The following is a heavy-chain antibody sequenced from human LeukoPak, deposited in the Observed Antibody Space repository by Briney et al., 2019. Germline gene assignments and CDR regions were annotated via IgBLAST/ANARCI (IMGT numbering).Heavy chain of an antibody. Sequence: ASVRVSFKSSVYTFTSYGISWVRQAPGQGLEWLGWISAYNGNTNFAQKIQGRVTMTTDTSTSTAYMELRSLRSDDTAVYYCARALSDDFWSFYQDYWGQGTLVTVSS. J-gene: IGHJ4*02. D-gene: IGHD3-3*01. V-gene: IGHV1-18*01. CDR2: ISAYNGNT. CDR3: ARALSDDFWSFYQDY. CDR1: VYTFTSYG.